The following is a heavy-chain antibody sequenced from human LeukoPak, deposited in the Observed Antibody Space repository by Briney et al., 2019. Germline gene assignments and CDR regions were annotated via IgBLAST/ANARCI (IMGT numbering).Heavy chain of an antibody. Sequence: ASVKVSCRASGYKLTSYYMHWARQXPGQGXXWMGIIDPSSTSTSYAQKFQGRVTMTRDTSTSTVYMELSSLRSEDTAVYYCARDNTTTGPFDYWGQGTLVTVSS. CDR1: GYKLTSYY. J-gene: IGHJ4*02. V-gene: IGHV1-46*01. CDR3: ARDNTTTGPFDY. D-gene: IGHD1-1*01. CDR2: IDPSSTST.